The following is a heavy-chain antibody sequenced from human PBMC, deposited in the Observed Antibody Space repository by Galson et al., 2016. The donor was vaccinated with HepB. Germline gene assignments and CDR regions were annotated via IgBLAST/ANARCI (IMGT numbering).Heavy chain of an antibody. Sequence: SLRLSCAASGFTFSSHGMHWVRQAPHKGLEWVAFISYDGSYHYYEDSVKGRFTISRDNSKTTLSLEMNSLRPEDTAVYYCAKDGPTVGLVNYWGQGTLVTVSS. D-gene: IGHD3/OR15-3a*01. CDR3: AKDGPTVGLVNY. V-gene: IGHV3-30*18. CDR1: GFTFSSHG. J-gene: IGHJ4*02. CDR2: ISYDGSYH.